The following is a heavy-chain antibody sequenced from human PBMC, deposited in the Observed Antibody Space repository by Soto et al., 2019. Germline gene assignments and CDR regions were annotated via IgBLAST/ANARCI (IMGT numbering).Heavy chain of an antibody. J-gene: IGHJ6*02. CDR2: IIPIFGTA. D-gene: IGHD3-16*01. CDR1: GGTFSSYA. Sequence: SVKVSCKASGGTFSSYAISWVRQAPGQGLEWMGGIIPIFGTANYAQKFQGRVTITADESTSTAYMELSSLRSEDTAVYYCARPGFRGEEYYYYGTDVWGQGTTVTVSS. CDR3: ARPGFRGEEYYYYGTDV. V-gene: IGHV1-69*13.